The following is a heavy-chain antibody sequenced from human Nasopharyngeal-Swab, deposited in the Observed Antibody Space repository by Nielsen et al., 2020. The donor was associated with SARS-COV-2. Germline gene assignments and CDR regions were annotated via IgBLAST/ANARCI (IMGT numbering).Heavy chain of an antibody. Sequence: SETLSLTCAVYGGSLSGYYWSWIRQPPGKGLEWIGEINHSGSTNYNPSLKSRVTISVDTSKNQFSLKLSSVTAADTAVYYCARAPGYSSSWRPNWFDPWGQGTLVTVSS. D-gene: IGHD6-13*01. CDR3: ARAPGYSSSWRPNWFDP. CDR1: GGSLSGYY. CDR2: INHSGST. J-gene: IGHJ5*02. V-gene: IGHV4-34*01.